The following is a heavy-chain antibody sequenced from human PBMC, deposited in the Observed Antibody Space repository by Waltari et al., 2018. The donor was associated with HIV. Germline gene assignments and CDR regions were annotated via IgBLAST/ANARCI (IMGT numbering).Heavy chain of an antibody. CDR3: HRPWDRDHWGSDL. V-gene: IGHV1-2*02. CDR1: GYTFIGYF. CDR2: LNPRGGDT. D-gene: IGHD3-16*01. J-gene: IGHJ4*01. Sequence: QDQLIQSGTEVKEPGASLRVSCRASGYTFIGYFIHWVRQAPGQGLEWMGDLNPRGGDTEYARKFGGRVTWTGDTSVNTADLDLKGLRFDDTATYFCHRPWDRDHWGSDLWGQGTLVIVS.